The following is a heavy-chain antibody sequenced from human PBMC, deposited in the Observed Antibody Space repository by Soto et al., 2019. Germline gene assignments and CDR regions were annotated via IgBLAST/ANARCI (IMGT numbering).Heavy chain of an antibody. J-gene: IGHJ4*02. V-gene: IGHV3-30*18. CDR1: GFTFSSYG. D-gene: IGHD2-15*01. Sequence: GGSLRLSCAASGFTFSSYGMHWVRQAPGKGLEWVAVISYDGSNKYYADSVKGRFTISRDNSKNTLYLQMNSLRAEDTAVYYCAKDQYCSGGSCYSEGEYYFDYWGQGTLVTVSS. CDR2: ISYDGSNK. CDR3: AKDQYCSGGSCYSEGEYYFDY.